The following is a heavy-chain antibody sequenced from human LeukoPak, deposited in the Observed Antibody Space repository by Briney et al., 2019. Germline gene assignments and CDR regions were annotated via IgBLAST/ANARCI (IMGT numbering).Heavy chain of an antibody. V-gene: IGHV3-23*01. CDR3: AKGPHSSGWHYFDY. CDR1: GFTFSSYA. J-gene: IGHJ4*02. D-gene: IGHD6-19*01. Sequence: PGGPLRLSCAASGFTFSSYAMTWVRQAPGKGLEWVSTFTYSGVNTYYADSVRGRFTISRDNSKNTLYLQLNSLRAEDTALYYCAKGPHSSGWHYFDYWGQGTLVTVSS. CDR2: FTYSGVNT.